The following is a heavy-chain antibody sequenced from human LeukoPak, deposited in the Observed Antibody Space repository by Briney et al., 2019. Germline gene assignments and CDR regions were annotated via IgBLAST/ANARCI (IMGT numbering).Heavy chain of an antibody. D-gene: IGHD2-15*01. J-gene: IGHJ4*02. CDR3: ARLGYCSGGTCYKSYFDY. V-gene: IGHV5-51*01. Sequence: HGTSPKISCKGSGYTFPSYWIAWVRQMPGKGLEWMGVIYVGGSDTRYSPSFQGQVTISADKSISTAYLQWGSLKASDTAMYYCARLGYCSGGTCYKSYFDYWGQGTLVTVPS. CDR1: GYTFPSYW. CDR2: IYVGGSDT.